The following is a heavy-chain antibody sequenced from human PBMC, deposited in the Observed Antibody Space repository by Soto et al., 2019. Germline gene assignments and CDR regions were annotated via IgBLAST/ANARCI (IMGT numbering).Heavy chain of an antibody. CDR1: GFTFSSYG. CDR3: ARDSGGPITTEYYFDY. CDR2: IWYDGSNK. D-gene: IGHD3-10*01. J-gene: IGHJ4*02. V-gene: IGHV3-33*01. Sequence: RGSLRLSYEASGFTFSSYGMHWVRQAPGKGLEWVAVIWYDGSNKYYADSVKGRFTISRDNSKNTLYLQMNSLRAEDTAVYYCARDSGGPITTEYYFDYWGQGTLVTVSS.